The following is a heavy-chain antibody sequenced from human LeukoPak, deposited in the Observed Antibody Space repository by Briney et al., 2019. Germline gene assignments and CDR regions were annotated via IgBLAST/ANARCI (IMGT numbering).Heavy chain of an antibody. CDR2: ISASGGST. CDR3: VRGRRSYGFDH. V-gene: IGHV3-23*01. CDR1: GFTFSSYA. D-gene: IGHD3-16*01. J-gene: IGHJ4*02. Sequence: GGSLRLSCAASGFTFSSYAMNWVRQAPGKGLEWVSVISASGGSTHYADSVKGRFTISKETAKNSLYLQMTSLRDEDTAVYYCVRGRRSYGFDHWGQGTLVTVSS.